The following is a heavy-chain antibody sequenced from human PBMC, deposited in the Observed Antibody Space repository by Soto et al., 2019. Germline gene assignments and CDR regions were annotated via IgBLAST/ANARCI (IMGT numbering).Heavy chain of an antibody. Sequence: VQLVESGGGVVQPGRSLRLSCAASGFTFSDYARHWVRQAPGKGLEWVAVVSHDGRNTHYADSVKGRFTISRDSSKNTVALEMTSLRAEDTAVYYCAKGGRQWLVTSDFNYWGQGALVTVSS. J-gene: IGHJ4*02. CDR2: VSHDGRNT. D-gene: IGHD6-19*01. V-gene: IGHV3-30*18. CDR3: AKGGRQWLVTSDFNY. CDR1: GFTFSDYA.